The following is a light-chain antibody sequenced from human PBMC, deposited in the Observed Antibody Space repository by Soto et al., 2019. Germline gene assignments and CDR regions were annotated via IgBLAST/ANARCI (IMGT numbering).Light chain of an antibody. J-gene: IGKJ2*01. CDR3: QQFNTSPYT. CDR1: QSIVNW. V-gene: IGKV1-5*03. Sequence: GDTVTITCLASQSIVNWMAWFQQTPGKAPKLLIYRASSLHTGVPSRFGGSGSGTEFTLTIRSLQPDDLAVYYCQQFNTSPYTFGQGTKLEIK. CDR2: RAS.